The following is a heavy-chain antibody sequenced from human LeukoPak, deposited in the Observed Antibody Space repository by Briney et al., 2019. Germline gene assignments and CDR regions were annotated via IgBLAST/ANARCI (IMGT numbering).Heavy chain of an antibody. V-gene: IGHV1-2*02. Sequence: ASVKVSCKASGYTFTGYYMHWVRQAPGQGLEWMGWINPNSGGTNYAQKLQGRVTMTTDTSTSTAYMELRSLRSDDTAVYYCAREGVVVPAAMFGWFDPWGQGTLVTVSS. CDR3: AREGVVVPAAMFGWFDP. D-gene: IGHD2-2*01. J-gene: IGHJ5*02. CDR2: INPNSGGT. CDR1: GYTFTGYY.